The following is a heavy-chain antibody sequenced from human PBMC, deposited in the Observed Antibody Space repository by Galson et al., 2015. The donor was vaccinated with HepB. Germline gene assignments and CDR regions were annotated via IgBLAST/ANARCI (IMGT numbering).Heavy chain of an antibody. CDR1: GYTLTELS. CDR3: ATDLHTSSLYRFVSNNWFDP. Sequence: SVKVSCKVSGYTLTELSMHWVRQAPGKGLEWMGGFDPEDGETIYAQKFQGRVTMTEDTSTDTAYMELSSLRSQDTAVYYCATDLHTSSLYRFVSNNWFDPWGQGTLVTVSS. J-gene: IGHJ5*02. CDR2: FDPEDGET. V-gene: IGHV1-24*01. D-gene: IGHD2-8*02.